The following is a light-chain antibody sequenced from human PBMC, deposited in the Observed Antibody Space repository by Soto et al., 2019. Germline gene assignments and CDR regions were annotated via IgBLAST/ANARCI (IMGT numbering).Light chain of an antibody. J-gene: IGKJ5*01. V-gene: IGKV2-24*01. CDR1: QSLVHSDGNPF. CDR3: MQITQFPPT. CDR2: KIS. Sequence: DVLLTQSPLSLPVTPGQPASISCRSGQSLVHSDGNPFFSWYHQRPGQPPRLLIYKISNRFSGVPDRFSGSGAGTDFTLKISRVEAEDVGVYYCMQITQFPPTFGQGTRLEI.